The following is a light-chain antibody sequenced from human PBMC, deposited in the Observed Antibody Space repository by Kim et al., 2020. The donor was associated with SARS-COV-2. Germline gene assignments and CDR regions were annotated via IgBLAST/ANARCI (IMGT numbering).Light chain of an antibody. Sequence: SPGERATLSCRASQSVSRNFLAWYQQTPGQAPRLVIYGASNRATGIPDRFSGSGSGTDFTLTISRLEPEDFAVYYCQQYGSTPYTFGQGTKLEI. V-gene: IGKV3-20*01. CDR2: GAS. CDR3: QQYGSTPYT. CDR1: QSVSRNF. J-gene: IGKJ2*01.